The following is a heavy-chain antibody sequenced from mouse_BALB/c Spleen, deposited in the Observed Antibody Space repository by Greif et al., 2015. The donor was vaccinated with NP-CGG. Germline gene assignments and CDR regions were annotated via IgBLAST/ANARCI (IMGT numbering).Heavy chain of an antibody. V-gene: IGHV5-17*02. J-gene: IGHJ2*01. D-gene: IGHD1-2*01. Sequence: EVKLVESGGGLVQPGGSRKLSCAASGFTFSSFGMHWVRQAPEKGLEWVAYISSGSSTIYYADTVKGRFTISRDNPKNTLFLQMTSLRSEDTAMYYCARRDYGPFDYWGQGTTLTVSS. CDR3: ARRDYGPFDY. CDR1: GFTFSSFG. CDR2: ISSGSSTI.